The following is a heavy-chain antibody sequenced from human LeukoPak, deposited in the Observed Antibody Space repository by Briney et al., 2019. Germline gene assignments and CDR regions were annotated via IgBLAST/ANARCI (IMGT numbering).Heavy chain of an antibody. CDR2: IWYDGSNK. V-gene: IGHV3-33*01. CDR3: ARGGGGILKAYYSYMDV. CDR1: GFTFSSYG. D-gene: IGHD3-10*01. J-gene: IGHJ6*03. Sequence: PGGSLRLSCAASGFTFSSYGMHWVRQAPGKGLEWVAVIWYDGSNKYYADSVKGRFTISRDNSKNTLYLQMNSLRAEDTAVYYCARGGGGILKAYYSYMDVWGKGTTVTVSS.